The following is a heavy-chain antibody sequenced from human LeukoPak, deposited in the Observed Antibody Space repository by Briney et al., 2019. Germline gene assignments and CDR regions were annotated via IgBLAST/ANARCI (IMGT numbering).Heavy chain of an antibody. D-gene: IGHD6-19*01. J-gene: IGHJ6*02. CDR3: AKGEGRAVVGTIYYYYGMDV. CDR2: ISYDGSNK. V-gene: IGHV3-30*18. Sequence: PGGSLRLSCAASGFTFSSYGMHWVRQAPGKGLEWVAVISYDGSNKYYADSVKGRFTISRDNSKNTLYLQMNSLRAEDTAVYYCAKGEGRAVVGTIYYYYGMDVWGQGTTVTVSS. CDR1: GFTFSSYG.